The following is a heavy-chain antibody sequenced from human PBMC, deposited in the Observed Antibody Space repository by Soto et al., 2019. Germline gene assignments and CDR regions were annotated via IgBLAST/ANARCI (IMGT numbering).Heavy chain of an antibody. CDR3: ARDRGSSGDY. D-gene: IGHD3-22*01. J-gene: IGHJ4*02. Sequence: QVKLVQLGAEVKKPGSSVKVSCKASGGTFSSYTISWVRRAPGQGREWMGRIIHILGIANYAQKFQGRVTITADKSTSTAYEELGSLSAEDTALYFCARDRGSSGDYWGQGTLVTVSS. CDR2: IIHILGIA. V-gene: IGHV1-69*08. CDR1: GGTFSSYT.